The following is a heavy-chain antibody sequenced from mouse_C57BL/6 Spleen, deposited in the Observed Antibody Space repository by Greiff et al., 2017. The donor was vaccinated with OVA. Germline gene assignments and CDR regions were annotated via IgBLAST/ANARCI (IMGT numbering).Heavy chain of an antibody. CDR1: GYSFTGYY. CDR2: INPSTGGT. Sequence: EVQLQESGPELVKPGASVKISCKASGYSFTGYYMNWVKQSPEKSLEWIGEINPSTGGTTYNQKFKAKATLTVDKSSSTAYMQLKSLTSEDSAVYYCARGGDYYGSLDYWGQGTTLTVSS. D-gene: IGHD1-1*01. CDR3: ARGGDYYGSLDY. J-gene: IGHJ2*01. V-gene: IGHV1-42*01.